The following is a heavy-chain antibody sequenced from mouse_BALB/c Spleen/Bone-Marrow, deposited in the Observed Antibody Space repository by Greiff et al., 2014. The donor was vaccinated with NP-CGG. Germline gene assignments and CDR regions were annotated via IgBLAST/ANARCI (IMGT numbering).Heavy chain of an antibody. D-gene: IGHD1-1*01. Sequence: VQLKESGPELVKPGASVKVSCKASGYAFTSYNMYWVKQSHGKSLEWIGYIDAYNGGTSYNQKFKGKATLTVDKSSSTAYMHLNSLTSEDSAVYYCARHSYYGSSLFDYWGQGTTLTVSS. CDR1: GYAFTSYN. CDR2: IDAYNGGT. CDR3: ARHSYYGSSLFDY. J-gene: IGHJ2*01. V-gene: IGHV1S135*01.